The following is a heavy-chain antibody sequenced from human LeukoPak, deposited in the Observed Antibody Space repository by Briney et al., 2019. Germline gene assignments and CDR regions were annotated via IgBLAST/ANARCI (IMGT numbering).Heavy chain of an antibody. Sequence: GESLKISCKGSGFTFTNYWIGWVRQMPGKGLEWMGIIHPGDSDTRYSPSFQGQVTISAGKSINTAYLQWSSLKASDTAMYYCARQVMSTVTASVYWYFDLWGRGTLVTVSS. V-gene: IGHV5-51*01. D-gene: IGHD4-17*01. CDR2: IHPGDSDT. CDR1: GFTFTNYW. J-gene: IGHJ2*01. CDR3: ARQVMSTVTASVYWYFDL.